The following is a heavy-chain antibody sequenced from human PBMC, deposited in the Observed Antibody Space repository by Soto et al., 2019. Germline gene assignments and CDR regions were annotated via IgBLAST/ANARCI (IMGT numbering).Heavy chain of an antibody. CDR1: GGSISSGGNY. CDR3: ARGDRVVVAATKLYWFDP. J-gene: IGHJ5*02. Sequence: QVQLQESGPGLVKPSQTLSLTCTVSGGSISSGGNYWSWIRQHPGKGLEWIGYIYYSGSTYYNPSLKSRVTISVDTSKNQFSLKLSSVTAADTAVYYCARGDRVVVAATKLYWFDPWGQGTLVTVSS. V-gene: IGHV4-31*03. CDR2: IYYSGST. D-gene: IGHD2-15*01.